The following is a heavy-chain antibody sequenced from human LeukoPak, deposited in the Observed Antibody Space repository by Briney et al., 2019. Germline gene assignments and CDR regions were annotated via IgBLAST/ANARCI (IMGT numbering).Heavy chain of an antibody. CDR3: ARGLYTTGWYYEY. CDR1: GESFSGYF. D-gene: IGHD6-19*01. Sequence: SETLSLTCAVYGESFSGYFWSWIRQPPGKGLEWIGEINHSESTNYNPSLKSRVTISVDTSKNQFPLKLSSVTAADTAVYYCARGLYTTGWYYEYWGQGTLVTVSS. CDR2: INHSEST. J-gene: IGHJ4*02. V-gene: IGHV4-34*01.